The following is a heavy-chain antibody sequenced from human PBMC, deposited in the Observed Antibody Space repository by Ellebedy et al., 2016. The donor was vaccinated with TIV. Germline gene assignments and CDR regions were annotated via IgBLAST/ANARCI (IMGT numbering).Heavy chain of an antibody. J-gene: IGHJ4*02. CDR1: GFTFSSYG. Sequence: GESLKISCAASGFTFSSYGMHWVRQAPGKGLEWVAVISYDGSNKYYADSVKGRFTISRDNSKNTLYLQMSSLRAEDTAVYYCVKPFIRSSSSWYSNPDYWGQGTLVTVSS. D-gene: IGHD6-13*01. CDR2: ISYDGSNK. V-gene: IGHV3-30*18. CDR3: VKPFIRSSSSWYSNPDY.